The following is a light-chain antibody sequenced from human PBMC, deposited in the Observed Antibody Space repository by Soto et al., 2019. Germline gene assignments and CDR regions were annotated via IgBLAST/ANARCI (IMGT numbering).Light chain of an antibody. V-gene: IGKV3-20*01. Sequence: IVMTQSPTTLSVCPGGRVTPRFRASQSVSSNLAWYQQKPGQSPRLLIYGASTRATGIPDRFSGSGSGTDFTLTISRLEPEDFAVYYCQQYGSSGTFGQGTKVDI. CDR2: GAS. J-gene: IGKJ1*01. CDR3: QQYGSSGT. CDR1: QSVSSN.